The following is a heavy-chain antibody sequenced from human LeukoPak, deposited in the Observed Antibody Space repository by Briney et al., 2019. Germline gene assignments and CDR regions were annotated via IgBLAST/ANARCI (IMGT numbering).Heavy chain of an antibody. CDR2: ISSSSSYI. V-gene: IGHV3-21*01. D-gene: IGHD2-2*01. Sequence: GGSLRLSCAASGFTFSSYSMNWVRKAPGKGLEWVSSISSSSSYIYYADSVKGRFTISRDNAKNSLYLQMNSLRAEDTAVYYCARTLGCSSTSCYPGAFDIWGQGTMVTVSS. CDR3: ARTLGCSSTSCYPGAFDI. J-gene: IGHJ3*02. CDR1: GFTFSSYS.